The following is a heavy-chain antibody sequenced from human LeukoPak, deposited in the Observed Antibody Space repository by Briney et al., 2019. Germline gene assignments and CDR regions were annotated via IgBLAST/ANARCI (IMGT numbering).Heavy chain of an antibody. CDR3: ARHFDHVGSGIYEY. CDR1: GGSISSNY. D-gene: IGHD3-10*01. CDR2: IYYSGYT. J-gene: IGHJ4*02. V-gene: IGHV4-59*08. Sequence: PSETLSLTCTVSGGSISSNYWSWIRQPPGKGLEWIGYIYYSGYTNYNPSLKSRVTISVDTSNNQFSLKLSSVTAADTAVYYCARHFDHVGSGIYEYWGQGTLVTASS.